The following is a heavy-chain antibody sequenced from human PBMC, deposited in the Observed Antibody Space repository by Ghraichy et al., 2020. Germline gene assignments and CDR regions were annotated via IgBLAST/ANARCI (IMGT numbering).Heavy chain of an antibody. J-gene: IGHJ4*02. D-gene: IGHD3-22*01. Sequence: ASVKVSCKASGYSFTTYGISWLRQAPGQGLEWLGYISTYNGDTNYARGLQGRLTMTTDTSTTTAYLELRSLRSDDTAVYYCARDYPDSSGYYLADYWGQGTRVTGSS. CDR3: ARDYPDSSGYYLADY. CDR1: GYSFTTYG. V-gene: IGHV1-18*04. CDR2: ISTYNGDT.